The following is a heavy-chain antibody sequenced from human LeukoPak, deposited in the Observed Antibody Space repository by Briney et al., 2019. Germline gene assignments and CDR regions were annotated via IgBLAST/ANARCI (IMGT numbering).Heavy chain of an antibody. Sequence: GGSLRLSSAASGFTFSSYAMHWVRQAPGKGLEWVAVISYDGSNKYYADSVKGRFTISRDNSKNTLYLQMNSLRAEDTAVYYCARVHLGYCSGGSCVDYWGQGTLVTVSS. CDR1: GFTFSSYA. CDR2: ISYDGSNK. D-gene: IGHD2-15*01. J-gene: IGHJ4*02. V-gene: IGHV3-30-3*01. CDR3: ARVHLGYCSGGSCVDY.